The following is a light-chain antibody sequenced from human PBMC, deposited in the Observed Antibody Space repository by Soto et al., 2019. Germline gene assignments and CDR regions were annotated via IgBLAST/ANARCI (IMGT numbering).Light chain of an antibody. V-gene: IGKV3-11*01. Sequence: EILVTHSPYSLAVSLGERATLSCRASQSVKTFLVWYQHRPGQAPRVLIYDASHRATGIPARFSGSGSGTDFTLTISSLEPEDAALYYCQQRSNWPPITFGQGTRLEIK. J-gene: IGKJ5*01. CDR2: DAS. CDR3: QQRSNWPPIT. CDR1: QSVKTF.